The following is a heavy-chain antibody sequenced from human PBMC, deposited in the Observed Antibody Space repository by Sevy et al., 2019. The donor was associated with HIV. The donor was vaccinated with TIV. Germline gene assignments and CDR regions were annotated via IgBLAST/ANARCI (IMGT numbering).Heavy chain of an antibody. V-gene: IGHV3-30*18. D-gene: IGHD5-18*01. Sequence: GGSLRLSCAASGFTFSSYGMHWVRQAPGKGLEWVAVISYDGSNKYYADSVKGRFTISRDNSKNTLYLQMNSLRAEDTAVYHCAKGVLLYSYGPYFDYWGQGTLVTVSS. CDR3: AKGVLLYSYGPYFDY. J-gene: IGHJ4*02. CDR1: GFTFSSYG. CDR2: ISYDGSNK.